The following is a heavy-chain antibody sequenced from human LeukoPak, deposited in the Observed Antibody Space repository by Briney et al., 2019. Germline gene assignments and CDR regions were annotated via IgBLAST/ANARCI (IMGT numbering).Heavy chain of an antibody. J-gene: IGHJ5*02. CDR2: IYYSGST. D-gene: IGHD3-10*01. CDR3: AREGGVLWFGGDGNWFDP. V-gene: IGHV4-59*12. Sequence: SETLSLTCTVSGGSISSYYWSWIRQPPGKGLEWIGYIYYSGSTYYNPSLKSRVTISVDTSKNQLSLKLSSVTAADTAVYYCAREGGVLWFGGDGNWFDPWGQGTLVTVSS. CDR1: GGSISSYY.